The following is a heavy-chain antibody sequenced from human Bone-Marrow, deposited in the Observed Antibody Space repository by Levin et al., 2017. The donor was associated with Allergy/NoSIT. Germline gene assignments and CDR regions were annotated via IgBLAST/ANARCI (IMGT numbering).Heavy chain of an antibody. CDR1: GGTFSTFG. CDR3: ARDGKDYDFWSGSRDAMDV. J-gene: IGHJ6*02. Sequence: SVKVSCKASGGTFSTFGISWVRQAPGQGLEWMGGVIPFFDRTNYAQKFQARVTINADKSTSTVYMELTNLRSEDTAVYYCARDGKDYDFWSGSRDAMDVWGQGTTVTVSS. CDR2: VIPFFDRT. D-gene: IGHD3-3*01. V-gene: IGHV1-69*06.